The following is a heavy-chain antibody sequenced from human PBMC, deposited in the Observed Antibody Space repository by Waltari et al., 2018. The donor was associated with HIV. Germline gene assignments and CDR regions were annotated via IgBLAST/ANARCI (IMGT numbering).Heavy chain of an antibody. Sequence: EVQLLESGGALVQPGGSLRLSCVASGFTFSTYAMSWVRQAPGKGLEWVSNISGRGGKTHYTDAVKGRFTLSRDNSKNTLFLQMNSLRAEDTAVYYCAKEADNWNDGDYFDYWGQGTLVTVSS. J-gene: IGHJ4*02. CDR1: GFTFSTYA. CDR3: AKEADNWNDGDYFDY. CDR2: ISGRGGKT. V-gene: IGHV3-23*01. D-gene: IGHD1-20*01.